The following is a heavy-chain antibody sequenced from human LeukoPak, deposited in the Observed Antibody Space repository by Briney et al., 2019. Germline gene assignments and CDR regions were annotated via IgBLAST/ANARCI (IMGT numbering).Heavy chain of an antibody. CDR1: GGSISSYY. J-gene: IGHJ6*02. CDR2: IYYSGST. CDR3: ARDTYGSGSYYNGPYYYGMDV. V-gene: IGHV4-59*01. D-gene: IGHD3-10*01. Sequence: SETLPLTCTVSGGSISSYYWSWIRQPPGKGLEWIGYIYYSGSTNYNPSLKSRVTISVDTSKNQFSLKLSPVTAADTAVYYCARDTYGSGSYYNGPYYYGMDVWGQGTTVTVSS.